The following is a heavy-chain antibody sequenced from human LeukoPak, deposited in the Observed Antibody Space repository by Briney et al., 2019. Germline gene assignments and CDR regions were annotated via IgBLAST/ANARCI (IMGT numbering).Heavy chain of an antibody. CDR2: IYYSGST. Sequence: SETLSLTCTVSGGSNSSSSYYWGWIRQPPGKGLEWIGSIYYSGSTYYNPSLKSRVTISVDTSKNQFSLKLSSVTAADTAVYYCARDQAAAAGSYFDYWGQGTLVTVSS. V-gene: IGHV4-39*07. CDR3: ARDQAAAAGSYFDY. CDR1: GGSNSSSSYY. D-gene: IGHD6-13*01. J-gene: IGHJ4*02.